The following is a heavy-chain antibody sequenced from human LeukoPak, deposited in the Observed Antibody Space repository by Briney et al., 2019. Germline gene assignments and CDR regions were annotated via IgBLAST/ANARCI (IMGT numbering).Heavy chain of an antibody. CDR2: IHYSGST. CDR3: ARGEVSGGYCSGGSCSPRWFDP. D-gene: IGHD2-15*01. V-gene: IGHV4-59*12. CDR1: GGSISSYY. Sequence: SETLSLTCTVSGGSISSYYWSWIRQPPGKGLEWIGYIHYSGSTNYNPSLKSRVTISVDTSKNQFSLKLSSVTAADTAVYYCARGEVSGGYCSGGSCSPRWFDPWGQGTLVTVSS. J-gene: IGHJ5*02.